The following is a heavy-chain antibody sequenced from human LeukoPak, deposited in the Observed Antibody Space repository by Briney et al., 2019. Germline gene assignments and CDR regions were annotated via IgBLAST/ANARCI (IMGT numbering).Heavy chain of an antibody. CDR1: GGSISSGGYY. J-gene: IGHJ5*02. V-gene: IGHV4-30-2*01. Sequence: SETLSLTCTVSGGSISSGGYYWSWIRQPPGKGLEWIGYIYHSGSTYYNPSLKSRVTISVDRSKNQFSLKLSSVTAADTAVYYCARLGEYDILLDPWGQGTLVTVSS. D-gene: IGHD3-9*01. CDR2: IYHSGST. CDR3: ARLGEYDILLDP.